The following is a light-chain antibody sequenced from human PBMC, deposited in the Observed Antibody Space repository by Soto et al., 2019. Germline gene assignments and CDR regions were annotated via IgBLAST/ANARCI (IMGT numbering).Light chain of an antibody. V-gene: IGLV2-14*01. CDR2: EVT. CDR1: ISDLAGYNY. J-gene: IGLJ1*01. CDR3: NSFTDSSLYV. Sequence: QSVLTQPASVSGSLGQSITISCTGTISDLAGYNYVSWYQQHPGKAPRLVIYEVTNRPSGVSNRFSGSKSGNTASLTISGLQADDEADYYCNSFTDSSLYVLGTGTKV.